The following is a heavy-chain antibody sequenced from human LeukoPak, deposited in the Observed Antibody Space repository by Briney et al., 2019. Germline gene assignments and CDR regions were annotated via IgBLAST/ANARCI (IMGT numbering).Heavy chain of an antibody. CDR2: ISSSSSYI. CDR1: GFTFSSYG. CDR3: ARTANHYCSSTSCYGGVFDY. V-gene: IGHV3-21*01. D-gene: IGHD2-2*01. Sequence: GGSLRLSCAASGFTFSSYGMHWVRQAPGKGLEWVSSISSSSSYIYYADSVKGRFTISRDNAKNSMYLQMNSLRAEDTAVYYCARTANHYCSSTSCYGGVFDYWGQGTLVTVSS. J-gene: IGHJ4*02.